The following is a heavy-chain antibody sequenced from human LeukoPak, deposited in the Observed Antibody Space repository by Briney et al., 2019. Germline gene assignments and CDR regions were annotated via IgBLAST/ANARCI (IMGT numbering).Heavy chain of an antibody. CDR2: ISSSSSYI. J-gene: IGHJ6*03. CDR1: GFTFSSYS. CDR3: AKATTHYDFWSGYPYYYYYMDV. Sequence: GGSLRLSCAASGFTFSSYSMNWVRQAPGKGLEWVSSISSSSSYIYYADSVKGRFTISRDNAKNSLYLQMNSLRAEDTAVYYCAKATTHYDFWSGYPYYYYYMDVWGKGTTVTVSS. V-gene: IGHV3-21*01. D-gene: IGHD3-3*01.